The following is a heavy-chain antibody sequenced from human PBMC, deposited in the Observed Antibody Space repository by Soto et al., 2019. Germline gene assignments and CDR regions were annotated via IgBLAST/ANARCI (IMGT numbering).Heavy chain of an antibody. Sequence: SGTLSLTCTVSGGSISSSSYNWGWIRQPPGKGREWIRSIYYGGSTYYTPSLKSRVTISVDTSKNQFSLKLSSVTAADTAVYYCARHRQGGADYDFWSGYYQYYFDYWGQGTLVTVSS. CDR3: ARHRQGGADYDFWSGYYQYYFDY. D-gene: IGHD3-3*01. CDR2: IYYGGST. J-gene: IGHJ4*02. V-gene: IGHV4-39*01. CDR1: GGSISSSSYN.